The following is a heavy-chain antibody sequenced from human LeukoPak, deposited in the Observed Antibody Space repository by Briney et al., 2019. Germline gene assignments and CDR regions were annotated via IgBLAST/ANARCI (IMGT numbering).Heavy chain of an antibody. D-gene: IGHD6-6*01. CDR1: GFTFGDYA. V-gene: IGHV3-49*04. CDR2: IRSKAYGGTT. Sequence: PGGSLRLSCTASGFTFGDYAMSWVRQAPGKGLEWVGFIRSKAYGGTTEYAASVKGRFTISRDDSKSIAYLQMNSLKTEDTAVYYCIRVGSSSSFDYWGQGTLVTVSS. J-gene: IGHJ4*02. CDR3: IRVGSSSSFDY.